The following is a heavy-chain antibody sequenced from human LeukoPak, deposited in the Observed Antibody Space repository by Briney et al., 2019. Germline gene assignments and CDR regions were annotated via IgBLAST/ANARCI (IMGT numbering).Heavy chain of an antibody. D-gene: IGHD6-13*01. V-gene: IGHV3-30*02. CDR2: IRYDGSNK. CDR3: AKDRAFRSSWYYFDY. CDR1: GFTFSSYG. J-gene: IGHJ4*02. Sequence: GGSLRLSCAASGFTFSSYGMHWVRQAPGKGLEWVAFIRYDGSNKYYADSVKGRFTISRDNSKNTLYLQMNSLRAEDTAVYYCAKDRAFRSSWYYFDYWGQGTLVTVSS.